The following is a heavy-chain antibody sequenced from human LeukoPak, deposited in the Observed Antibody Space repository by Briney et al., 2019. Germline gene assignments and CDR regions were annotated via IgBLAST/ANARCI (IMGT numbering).Heavy chain of an antibody. J-gene: IGHJ5*02. Sequence: ASVKVSCKASGGTFSSYAISWVRQAPGQGLEWMGRIIPIFGTANYAQKFQGRVTITTDESTSTAYMELSSPRSEDTAVYYCARGPLVVPAALSSIINWFDPWGQGTLVTVSS. CDR3: ARGPLVVPAALSSIINWFDP. V-gene: IGHV1-69*05. CDR2: IIPIFGTA. CDR1: GGTFSSYA. D-gene: IGHD2-2*01.